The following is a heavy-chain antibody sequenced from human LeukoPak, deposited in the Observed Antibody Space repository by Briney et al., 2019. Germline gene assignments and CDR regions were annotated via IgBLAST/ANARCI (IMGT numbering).Heavy chain of an antibody. Sequence: GGSLRLSCAASGFTFSSYAMSWVRQAPGKGLEWVSAISGSGGSTYYADSVKGRFTISRDNSKNTLYLQMSSLRAEDTAVYYCAKDGNWGSHFDYWGQGTLVTVSS. J-gene: IGHJ4*02. CDR3: AKDGNWGSHFDY. CDR1: GFTFSSYA. CDR2: ISGSGGST. D-gene: IGHD7-27*01. V-gene: IGHV3-23*01.